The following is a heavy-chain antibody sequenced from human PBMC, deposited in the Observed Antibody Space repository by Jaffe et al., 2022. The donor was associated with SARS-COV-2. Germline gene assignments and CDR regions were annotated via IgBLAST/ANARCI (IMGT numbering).Heavy chain of an antibody. V-gene: IGHV3-30*04. CDR2: ISYDGGNR. CDR3: VRGKDEFGVTAPFDC. D-gene: IGHD3-10*01. Sequence: QVHLVESGGGVVQSGKSLRLSCAASGFTFRSNIMHWVRQAPGKALEWVADISYDGGNRYYTDSMSGRFTISRDNSKNTLYLQMNSLRPDDTALYYCVRGKDEFGVTAPFDCWGQGTLVTVSS. J-gene: IGHJ4*02. CDR1: GFTFRSNI.